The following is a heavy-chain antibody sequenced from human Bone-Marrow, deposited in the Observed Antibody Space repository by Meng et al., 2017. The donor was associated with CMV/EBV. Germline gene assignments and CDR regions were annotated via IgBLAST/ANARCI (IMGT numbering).Heavy chain of an antibody. CDR1: GYTFTNYY. V-gene: IGHV1-46*01. J-gene: IGHJ4*02. Sequence: ASVKVSCKASGYTFTNYYIHWVRQAPRQGLEWMGMISPSTGSTNYAQRFQARVTMTRDTSTGTVYMELSRLRSEDTAVYYCARDWGPIPAAGKGRGFGYWGQGTRVTGSS. CDR3: ARDWGPIPAAGKGRGFGY. D-gene: IGHD6-13*01. CDR2: ISPSTGST.